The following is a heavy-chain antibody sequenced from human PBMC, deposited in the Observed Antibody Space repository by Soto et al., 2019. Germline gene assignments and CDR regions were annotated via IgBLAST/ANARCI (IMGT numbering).Heavy chain of an antibody. D-gene: IGHD5-18*01. J-gene: IGHJ4*02. CDR3: ERDTGDRGGYSYDGWY. CDR2: ISYDGSNK. CDR1: GFTFSSYA. Sequence: QVQLVESGGGVVQPGRSLRLSCAASGFTFSSYAMHWVRQAPGKGLEWVAVISYDGSNKYYADSVKGRFTISRDNSKKMLYLQKNSQRAEDTAVYYCERDTGDRGGYSYDGWYWGQGTLVTVSS. V-gene: IGHV3-30-3*01.